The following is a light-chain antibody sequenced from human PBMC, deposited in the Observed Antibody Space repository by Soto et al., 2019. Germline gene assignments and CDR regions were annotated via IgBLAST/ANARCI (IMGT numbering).Light chain of an antibody. CDR3: SSYTSSSTLVV. V-gene: IGLV2-14*01. J-gene: IGLJ2*01. CDR2: DVS. CDR1: SSDVVGYNY. Sequence: QSALTQPASVSGAPGQSITISCTGTSSDVVGYNYVSWYQQHPGKAPKLMIYDVSNRPSGVANRFSGSKSGNTASLTISGLQAEDEAGYYCSSYTSSSTLVVFGGGTKVTVL.